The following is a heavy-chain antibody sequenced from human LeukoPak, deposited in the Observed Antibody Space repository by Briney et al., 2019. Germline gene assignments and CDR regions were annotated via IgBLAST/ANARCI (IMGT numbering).Heavy chain of an antibody. Sequence: GGSLRLSCVASGLTFSRYGMTWVRPAPGKGLQWVSAISGSGGSTYYADSVKGRFTISRDNAKNSLYLQMNSLRAEDTALYYCARIRAGVRGRRYYYMDVWGKGTTVTISS. V-gene: IGHV3-23*01. CDR1: GLTFSRYG. J-gene: IGHJ6*03. D-gene: IGHD3-10*01. CDR2: ISGSGGST. CDR3: ARIRAGVRGRRYYYMDV.